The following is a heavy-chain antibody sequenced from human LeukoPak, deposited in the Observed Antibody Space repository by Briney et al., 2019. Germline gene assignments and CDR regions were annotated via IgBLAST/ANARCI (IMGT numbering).Heavy chain of an antibody. D-gene: IGHD3-10*01. J-gene: IGHJ6*02. CDR2: IYYSGDT. CDR3: ARASELGEWFGDLLDI. V-gene: IGHV4-59*08. Sequence: KPSETLSLTCTVSGGSISSYYWSWIRQPPGKGLEWIGYIYYSGDTEYNPSLKSRVTISVDTPKKQISLKLTSVTAADTAIYYCARASELGEWFGDLLDIWGQGTTVTVSS. CDR1: GGSISSYY.